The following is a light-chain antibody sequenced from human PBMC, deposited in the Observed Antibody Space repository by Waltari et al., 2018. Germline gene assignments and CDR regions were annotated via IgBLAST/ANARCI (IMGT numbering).Light chain of an antibody. Sequence: AIQLTQSPSSLSASVGDRVTITCRASQGIRSDLGWYQLKPGKAPKGLIYTASYLQSGVPSRFSGSGYDTEFTLTINSLQPEDFATYYCLQDHDYPLTFGGGTKVEIK. CDR2: TAS. CDR3: LQDHDYPLT. CDR1: QGIRSD. J-gene: IGKJ4*01. V-gene: IGKV1-6*01.